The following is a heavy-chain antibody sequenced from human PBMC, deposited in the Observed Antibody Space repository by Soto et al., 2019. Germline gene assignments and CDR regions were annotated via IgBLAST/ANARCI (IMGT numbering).Heavy chain of an antibody. CDR1: GFTFSSYA. CDR2: ISYDGSNK. Sequence: PGGSLRLSCAASGFTFSSYAMHWVRQAPGKGLEWVAVISYDGSNKYYADSVKGRFTISRDNSKNTLYLQMNSLRAEDTAVYYCARDWDENDSSGIPLLNWFDPWGQGTLVTVSS. V-gene: IGHV3-30-3*01. J-gene: IGHJ5*02. D-gene: IGHD3-22*01. CDR3: ARDWDENDSSGIPLLNWFDP.